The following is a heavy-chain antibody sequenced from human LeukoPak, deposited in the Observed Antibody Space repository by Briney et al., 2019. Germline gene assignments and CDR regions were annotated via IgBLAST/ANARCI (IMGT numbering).Heavy chain of an antibody. V-gene: IGHV4-59*08. CDR3: ARTKVGATAGGFDY. Sequence: SETLSLTCTVSGGSISSYYWSWIRQPPGKGLEWIGYIYYSGSTNYNPSLKSRVTISVDTSKNQFSLKLSSVTAADTAVYYCARTKVGATAGGFDYWGQGTLVTVSS. CDR1: GGSISSYY. D-gene: IGHD1-26*01. J-gene: IGHJ4*02. CDR2: IYYSGST.